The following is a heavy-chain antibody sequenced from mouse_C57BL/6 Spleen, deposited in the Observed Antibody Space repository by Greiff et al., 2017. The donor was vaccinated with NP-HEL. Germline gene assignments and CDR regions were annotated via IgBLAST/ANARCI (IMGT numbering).Heavy chain of an antibody. Sequence: QVQLQQPGAELVRPGTSVKLSCKASGYTFTSYWMHWVKQRPGQGLEWIGVIDPSDSYTNYNQKFKGKATLTVDTSSSTASMQLSSLTSEDSAVYYCAVYGSSHGDAMDYWGQGTSVTVSS. CDR1: GYTFTSYW. CDR3: AVYGSSHGDAMDY. CDR2: IDPSDSYT. D-gene: IGHD1-1*01. J-gene: IGHJ4*01. V-gene: IGHV1-59*01.